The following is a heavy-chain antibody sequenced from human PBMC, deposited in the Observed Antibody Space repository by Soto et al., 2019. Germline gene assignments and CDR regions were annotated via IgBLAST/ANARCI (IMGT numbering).Heavy chain of an antibody. J-gene: IGHJ6*02. CDR3: ARDLSVSYYGSGSYKWYGMDV. CDR1: GYTFTSYA. Sequence: ASVKVSCKASGYTFTSYAMHWVRQAPGQRLEWMGWINAGNGNTKYSQKFQGRVTMTRDTSISTAYMELSRLRSDDTAVYYCARDLSVSYYGSGSYKWYGMDVWGQGTTVTVSS. D-gene: IGHD3-10*01. CDR2: INAGNGNT. V-gene: IGHV1-3*01.